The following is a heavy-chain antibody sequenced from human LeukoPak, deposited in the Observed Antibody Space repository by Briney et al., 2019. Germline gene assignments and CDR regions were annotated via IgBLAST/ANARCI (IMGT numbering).Heavy chain of an antibody. CDR2: IYYSGST. CDR3: ARDRRQLAHDY. J-gene: IGHJ4*02. D-gene: IGHD6-6*01. Sequence: SETLSLTCTVSGGSISSGDYYWSWIRQPPGKGLEWIGYIYYSGSTYYNPSLKSRVTISVDTSKNQFSLNLRSVTAADTAVYYCARDRRQLAHDYWGQGTLVTVSS. V-gene: IGHV4-30-4*08. CDR1: GGSISSGDYY.